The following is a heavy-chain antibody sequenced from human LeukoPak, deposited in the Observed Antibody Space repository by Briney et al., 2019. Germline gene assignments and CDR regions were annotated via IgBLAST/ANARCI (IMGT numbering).Heavy chain of an antibody. J-gene: IGHJ4*02. CDR3: ARGTGAPNYFDY. D-gene: IGHD7-27*01. Sequence: SVKVSCKASGYTFTGYYIHWVRQAPGQGLEWMGWINPNNGGTNYAQKIEGRVTVTRDTSIGTAYMELSSLRSDDTAVYYCARGTGAPNYFDYWGQGTLVSASS. CDR2: INPNNGGT. V-gene: IGHV1-2*02. CDR1: GYTFTGYY.